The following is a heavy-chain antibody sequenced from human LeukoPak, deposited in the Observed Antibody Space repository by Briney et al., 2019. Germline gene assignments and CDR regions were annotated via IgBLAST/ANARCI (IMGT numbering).Heavy chain of an antibody. J-gene: IGHJ4*02. D-gene: IGHD6-13*01. CDR1: GFTFSSYA. Sequence: PGGSLRLSCAASGFTFSSYAMSWVRQAPGKGLEWVSAISGSGGSTYYADSAKGRFTISRDNSKNTLYLQMNSLRAEDTAVYYCAKATGYSSSWYDYWGQGTLVTVSS. CDR3: AKATGYSSSWYDY. V-gene: IGHV3-23*01. CDR2: ISGSGGST.